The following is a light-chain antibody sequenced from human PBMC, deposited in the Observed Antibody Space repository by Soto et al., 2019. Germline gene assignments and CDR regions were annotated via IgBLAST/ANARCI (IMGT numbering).Light chain of an antibody. Sequence: QSALTQPASVSGSPGQSITISCTGTSSDVGAYNYVSWYQQHPGKAPKLMIYEVTYRPSGISNRFSGSKSGNTASLTISGLQADDEADYYCNSFTSSSTWVFGGGTKLTVL. J-gene: IGLJ3*02. V-gene: IGLV2-14*01. CDR1: SSDVGAYNY. CDR2: EVT. CDR3: NSFTSSSTWV.